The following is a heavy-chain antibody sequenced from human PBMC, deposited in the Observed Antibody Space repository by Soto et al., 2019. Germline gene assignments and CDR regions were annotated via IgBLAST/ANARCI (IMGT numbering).Heavy chain of an antibody. CDR3: ARDPQRRDGYNFDS. Sequence: GGSLRLSCAAYGFIFTDYSMAWIRQAPGKGLEWISYITTGGETTLYAASVEGRFTISRDNAKKALFLQMNSLRADDTAVYFCARDPQRRDGYNFDSWGQGTLVTVSS. CDR2: ITTGGETT. D-gene: IGHD5-12*01. V-gene: IGHV3-11*01. CDR1: GFIFTDYS. J-gene: IGHJ4*02.